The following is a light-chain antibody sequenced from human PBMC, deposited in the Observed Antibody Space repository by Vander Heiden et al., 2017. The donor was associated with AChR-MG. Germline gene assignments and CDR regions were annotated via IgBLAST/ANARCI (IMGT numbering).Light chain of an antibody. V-gene: IGKV3-15*01. CDR3: QQYNKWPPLT. CDR1: QSVSSN. J-gene: IGKJ4*01. CDR2: GAS. Sequence: IVMTQSPATLSVSPGARATLSCMASQSVSSNLVWYQQKPGQAPRLLIYGASTRATGIPARFSGSGSGTEFTLTISSLQSEDFAVYYCQQYNKWPPLTFGGGTKVEIK.